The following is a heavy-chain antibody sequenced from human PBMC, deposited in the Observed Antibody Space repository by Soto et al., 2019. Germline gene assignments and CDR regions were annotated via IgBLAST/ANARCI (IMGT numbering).Heavy chain of an antibody. Sequence: ASVKVSCKASGFTFTSSAVQWVRQARGQRLEWIGWIVVGSGNTNYAQKFQERVTITRDMSTSTAYMELSSLRSEDTAVYYCAAERYCSSTSCPNWFDPWGQGTLVTVSS. CDR1: GFTFTSSA. V-gene: IGHV1-58*01. D-gene: IGHD2-2*01. J-gene: IGHJ5*02. CDR2: IVVGSGNT. CDR3: AAERYCSSTSCPNWFDP.